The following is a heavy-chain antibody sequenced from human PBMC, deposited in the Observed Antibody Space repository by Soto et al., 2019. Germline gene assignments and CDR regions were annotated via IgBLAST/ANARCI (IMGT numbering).Heavy chain of an antibody. Sequence: SETLSLTCTVSGGSLTCYYWSWIRQPPGKGLEWIGYIYYSGSTNYNPSLKSRVTISVDTSKNQFSLKLSSVTAADTAVYYCARGRDDFDYWGQGTLVTVSS. CDR3: ARGRDDFDY. CDR2: IYYSGST. V-gene: IGHV4-59*01. CDR1: GGSLTCYY. J-gene: IGHJ4*02. D-gene: IGHD2-21*02.